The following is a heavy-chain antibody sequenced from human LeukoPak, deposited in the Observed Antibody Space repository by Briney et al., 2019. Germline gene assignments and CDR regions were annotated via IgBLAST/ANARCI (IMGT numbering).Heavy chain of an antibody. CDR2: MNTNSGNT. CDR3: ARGPGYDILTGYYPPDY. D-gene: IGHD3-9*01. Sequence: ASVRVSCKASGYTFTSYDINWVRQAPGQGLEWMAWMNTNSGNTGYAQKFQGRVTMTRNTSISTAYMELSSLRSEDTAVYYCARGPGYDILTGYYPPDYWGQGTLVTVSS. V-gene: IGHV1-8*01. J-gene: IGHJ4*02. CDR1: GYTFTSYD.